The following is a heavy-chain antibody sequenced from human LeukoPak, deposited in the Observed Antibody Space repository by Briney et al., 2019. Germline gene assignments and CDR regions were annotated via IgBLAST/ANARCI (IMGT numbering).Heavy chain of an antibody. CDR2: MNPNSGNK. J-gene: IGHJ4*02. V-gene: IGHV1-8*01. CDR3: ARGFRHGSGWTKDDY. Sequence: AGVKVSCKASGYTFTSYDISWVRQATGQGLEWMGWMNPNSGNKGYAQKFQGSVTMTRNTSISTAYMELSSLRAEDTAVYYCARGFRHGSGWTKDDYWGQGTLVTVSS. D-gene: IGHD6-19*01. CDR1: GYTFTSYD.